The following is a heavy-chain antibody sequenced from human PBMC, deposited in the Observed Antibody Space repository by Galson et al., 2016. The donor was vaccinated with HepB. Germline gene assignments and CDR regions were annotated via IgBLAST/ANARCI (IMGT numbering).Heavy chain of an antibody. J-gene: IGHJ4*02. CDR1: GFTFSSHT. D-gene: IGHD3-16*01. Sequence: GFTFSSHTMHWVRQAPGKGLEWVAVISSEGSRTDYADSVKGRFTISRDISKNTVFLQMNSLRVIDTAVYYCARDNYGYGNYLDSWGQGTLVTVSS. CDR3: ARDNYGYGNYLDS. V-gene: IGHV3-30-3*01. CDR2: ISSEGSRT.